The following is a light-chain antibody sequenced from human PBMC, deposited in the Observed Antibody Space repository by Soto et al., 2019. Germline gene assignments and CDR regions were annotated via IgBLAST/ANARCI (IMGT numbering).Light chain of an antibody. CDR1: QSISSY. J-gene: IGKJ2*01. Sequence: DIQMTQSPSSLSASVGDRVTITCRASQSISSYLNWYQQKPGKAPKVLIYAADTLQSGVPSRFSGSGSGTDFTLTISSLQPEDFATYYCQQGYSTPYTFGQGTKLEIK. CDR3: QQGYSTPYT. V-gene: IGKV1-39*01. CDR2: AAD.